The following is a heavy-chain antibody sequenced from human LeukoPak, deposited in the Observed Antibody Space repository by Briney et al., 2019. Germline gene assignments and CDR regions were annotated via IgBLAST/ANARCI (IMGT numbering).Heavy chain of an antibody. J-gene: IGHJ3*02. CDR1: GGSFSGYY. Sequence: SETLSLTCAVYGGSFSGYYWSWIRQPPGKGLGWIGEINHSGSTNYNPSLKSRVTISVDTSKNQFSLKLSSVTAADTAVYYCARDLVVYSSSWYKPPDAFDIWGQGTMVTVSS. V-gene: IGHV4-34*01. CDR3: ARDLVVYSSSWYKPPDAFDI. CDR2: INHSGST. D-gene: IGHD6-13*01.